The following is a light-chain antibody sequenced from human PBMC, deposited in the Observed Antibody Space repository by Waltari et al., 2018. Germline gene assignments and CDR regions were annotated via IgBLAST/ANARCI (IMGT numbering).Light chain of an antibody. J-gene: IGLJ2*01. CDR2: QDG. V-gene: IGLV3-1*01. CDR1: ELGDKY. CDR3: QAWDTSTVV. Sequence: SYELTQPPSVSVSPGQTASITCSGDELGDKYVCWYQQKPGQSPMLVIYQDGERPSGIPERFSGSNSGNTATLTISGTQAMDEADYYCQAWDTSTVVFGGWTELTVL.